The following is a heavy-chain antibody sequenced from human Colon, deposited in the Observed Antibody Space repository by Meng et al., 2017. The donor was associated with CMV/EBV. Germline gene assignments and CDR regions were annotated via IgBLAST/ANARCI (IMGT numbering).Heavy chain of an antibody. V-gene: IGHV3-33*06. Sequence: GGSLRLSCAASGFTFSSYAMHWVRQAPGKGLEWVATIWHDGGKKYFADSVKGRFSVFRDNSNLFLEMNTLRAEDTAIYYCAKGNYDYLWGPYPERGDAFDLWGQGTMVTVSS. CDR2: IWHDGGKK. D-gene: IGHD3-16*02. CDR1: GFTFSSYA. CDR3: AKGNYDYLWGPYPERGDAFDL. J-gene: IGHJ3*01.